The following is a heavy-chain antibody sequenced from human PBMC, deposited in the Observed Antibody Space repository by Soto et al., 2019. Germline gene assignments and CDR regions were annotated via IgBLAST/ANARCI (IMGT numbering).Heavy chain of an antibody. CDR3: ASLASSSWYQAFDI. V-gene: IGHV4-30-2*05. J-gene: IGHJ3*02. CDR2: IYHSGST. CDR1: GGSISSGGYS. D-gene: IGHD6-13*01. Sequence: SETLSLTCAVSGGSISSGGYSWSWIRQPPGKGLECIGYIYHSGSTYYNPSLKSRVTISVDTSKNQLSLKLSSVTAADTAVYYCASLASSSWYQAFDIWGQGTMVTVS.